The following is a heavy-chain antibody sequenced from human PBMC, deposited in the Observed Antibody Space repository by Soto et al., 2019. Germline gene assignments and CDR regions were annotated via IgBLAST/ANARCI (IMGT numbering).Heavy chain of an antibody. CDR2: ISSSSRTI. J-gene: IGHJ4*02. CDR1: GFTFSSYA. V-gene: IGHV3-48*01. D-gene: IGHD1-26*01. CDR3: ARDPGRSYGPD. Sequence: PGGSLRLSCAASGFTFSSYAMNWVRQAPGKGLEWVSYISSSSRTIYCADSVKGRFTISRDNSKNTLYLQMNSLRAEDTAVYYCARDPGRSYGPDWGQGTLVTVSS.